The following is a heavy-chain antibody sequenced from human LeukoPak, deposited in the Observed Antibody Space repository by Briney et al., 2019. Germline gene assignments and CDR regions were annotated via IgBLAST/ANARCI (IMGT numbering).Heavy chain of an antibody. Sequence: SETLSLTCTVSGGSISGSSYFWGRIRQPPGKGLEWIGSIYYSGSTYYNPSLKSRVTISVDTSKNQFSLKLSSVTAADTAVYYCARQEYSSSSPRFDPWGQGTLVTVPS. D-gene: IGHD6-6*01. CDR3: ARQEYSSSSPRFDP. J-gene: IGHJ5*02. CDR1: GGSISGSSYF. CDR2: IYYSGST. V-gene: IGHV4-39*01.